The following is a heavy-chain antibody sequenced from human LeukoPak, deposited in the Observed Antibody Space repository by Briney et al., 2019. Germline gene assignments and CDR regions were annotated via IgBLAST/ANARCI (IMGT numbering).Heavy chain of an antibody. V-gene: IGHV3-21*01. CDR3: ARELLSQYYYYGMDV. CDR2: ISSSSSYI. Sequence: GGSLRLSRAASGFTFSSYSMNWVRQAPGKGLEWVSSISSSSSYIYYADSVKGRFTISRDNAKNSLYLQMNSLRAEDTAVYYCARELLSQYYYYGMDVWGQGTTVTVSS. CDR1: GFTFSSYS. J-gene: IGHJ6*02. D-gene: IGHD3-10*01.